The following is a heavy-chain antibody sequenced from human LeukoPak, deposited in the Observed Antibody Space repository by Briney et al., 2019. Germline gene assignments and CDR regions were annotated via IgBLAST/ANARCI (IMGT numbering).Heavy chain of an antibody. CDR2: IKQDGSEK. Sequence: PGGSLRLSCAASGFTFSSYWMSWVRQAPGKGLKWVANIKQDGSEKYYVDSVKGRFTISRDNAKNSLYLQMNSLRAEDTAVYYCARDRRDSSGRRFFDYWGQGTLVTVSS. CDR3: ARDRRDSSGRRFFDY. J-gene: IGHJ4*02. CDR1: GFTFSSYW. D-gene: IGHD6-19*01. V-gene: IGHV3-7*01.